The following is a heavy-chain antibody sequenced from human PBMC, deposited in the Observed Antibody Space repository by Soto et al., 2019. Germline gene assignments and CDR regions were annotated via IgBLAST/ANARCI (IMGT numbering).Heavy chain of an antibody. D-gene: IGHD3-22*01. V-gene: IGHV1-18*01. Sequence: QVQLVQSGAEVKKSGASVRVSCKTSGYTFTSYGITWVRQAPGQGLEWMGMISVYNGNTNYAQKVQGRVTMTRDTSTSTAYLELRNLGYDDTALYFCATCDSRGYDQPAVYWVQGTTVTVSS. J-gene: IGHJ4*02. CDR1: GYTFTSYG. CDR3: ATCDSRGYDQPAVY. CDR2: ISVYNGNT.